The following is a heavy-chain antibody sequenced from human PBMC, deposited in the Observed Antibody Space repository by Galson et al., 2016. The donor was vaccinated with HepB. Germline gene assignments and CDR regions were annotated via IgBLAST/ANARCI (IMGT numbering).Heavy chain of an antibody. CDR2: IRGDGIVS. D-gene: IGHD3-10*01. CDR1: GFGFSSFS. V-gene: IGHV3-7*01. CDR3: SREVTGSYFD. Sequence: SLRLSCAASGFGFSSFSMNWVRQAPGKGLEWVANIRGDGIVSYYAESVRGRFTISRDNAKNSLYLQMNGLRVDETAVYYCSREVTGSYFDWGQGTLVTVSS. J-gene: IGHJ4*02.